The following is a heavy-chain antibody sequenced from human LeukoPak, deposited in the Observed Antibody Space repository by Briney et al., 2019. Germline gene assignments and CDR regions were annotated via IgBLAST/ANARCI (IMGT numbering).Heavy chain of an antibody. J-gene: IGHJ4*02. Sequence: SETLSLTCTVSGGSISSYYWSWIRQPPGKGLEWIGYIYYSGSTNYNPSLKSRVTISVDTSKNQFSLKLSSVTAADTAVYYCARHLAAAGPFDYWDQGTLVTVSS. D-gene: IGHD6-13*01. CDR3: ARHLAAAGPFDY. V-gene: IGHV4-59*08. CDR1: GGSISSYY. CDR2: IYYSGST.